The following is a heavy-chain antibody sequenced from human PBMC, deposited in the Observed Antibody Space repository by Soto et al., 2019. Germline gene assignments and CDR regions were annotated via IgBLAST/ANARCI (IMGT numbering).Heavy chain of an antibody. Sequence: PGASLKISCKDSAYSFISYWIAWVRHMPGKGLEWMGIIYPGDSDDRYSPPFQGPATGAAGKPISTGYRQWSSLNASATAMYLCARRAVEGRQHVFDYWGQGTLVTVSS. CDR1: AYSFISYW. D-gene: IGHD6-19*01. CDR2: IYPGDSDD. CDR3: ARRAVEGRQHVFDY. V-gene: IGHV5-51*01. J-gene: IGHJ4*02.